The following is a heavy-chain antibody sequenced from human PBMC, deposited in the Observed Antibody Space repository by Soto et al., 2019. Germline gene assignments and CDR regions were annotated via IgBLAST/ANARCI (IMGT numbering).Heavy chain of an antibody. CDR2: VSGSGDYP. V-gene: IGHV3-23*01. CDR3: VKAQDSNSWGGSLGY. Sequence: GLTLRLSCTASPFSLTHHAMSWLRQAPGKGLEWVSGVSGSGDYPYYADSVRGRFSTSRDNSKNTLYLQMDSVRADDTAVYFCVKAQDSNSWGGSLGYWGHGTLVTVSS. CDR1: PFSLTHHA. D-gene: IGHD3-16*01. J-gene: IGHJ4*01.